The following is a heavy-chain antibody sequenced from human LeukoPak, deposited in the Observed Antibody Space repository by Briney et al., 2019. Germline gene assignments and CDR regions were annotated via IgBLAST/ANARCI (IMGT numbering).Heavy chain of an antibody. CDR3: ARGRGGNFDY. V-gene: IGHV4-59*01. D-gene: IGHD2-15*01. J-gene: IGHJ4*02. Sequence: SETLSLTCTVSGGSISSYYWSWIRQPPGKGLEWIGYIYYSGSTNYNPSLKSRVTISVDTSKNQFSLKLSSVTAADTAVHYCARGRGGNFDYWGQGTLVTVSS. CDR1: GGSISSYY. CDR2: IYYSGST.